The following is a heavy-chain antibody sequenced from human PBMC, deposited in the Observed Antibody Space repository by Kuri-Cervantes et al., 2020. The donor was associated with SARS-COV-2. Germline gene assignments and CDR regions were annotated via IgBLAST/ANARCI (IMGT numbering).Heavy chain of an antibody. D-gene: IGHD1-7*01. V-gene: IGHV5-51*01. CDR1: GYSFTSYW. J-gene: IGHJ5*02. Sequence: GESLKISCQGSGYSFTSYWIGWVRQMPGKGLEWMGIIYPGNSDTRYSPSFQSQVTISADRSISTAYLQWSSLKASDTAMYYCARDGAAGTTYNWFDPWGQGTLVTVSS. CDR2: IYPGNSDT. CDR3: ARDGAAGTTYNWFDP.